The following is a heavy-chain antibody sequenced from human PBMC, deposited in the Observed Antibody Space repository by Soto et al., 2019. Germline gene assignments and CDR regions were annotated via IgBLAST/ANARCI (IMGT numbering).Heavy chain of an antibody. V-gene: IGHV4-31*03. D-gene: IGHD2-2*01. CDR3: ARDPSSSTSGWFDP. Sequence: SETLSLTCTFSGVSISSGGYYWSWIRQHPGKGLEWIGYIYYSGSTYYNPSLKSRVTISVDTSKNQFSLKLSSVTAADTAVYYCARDPSSSTSGWFDPWGQGTLVTVSS. CDR2: IYYSGST. J-gene: IGHJ5*02. CDR1: GVSISSGGYY.